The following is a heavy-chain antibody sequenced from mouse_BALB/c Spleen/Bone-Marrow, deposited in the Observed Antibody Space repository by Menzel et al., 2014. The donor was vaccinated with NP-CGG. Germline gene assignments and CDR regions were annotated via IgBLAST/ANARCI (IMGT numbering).Heavy chain of an antibody. CDR2: ITPSTGYI. V-gene: IGHV1-7*01. CDR3: ARPRFAY. Sequence: VQGVESGAELAKPGASVKMSCKASGYTFTSYWMHWIKQRPGQGLEWIGYITPSTGYIEYNQKFKDKATLTADKSSSTAYMQLSSLTSEDSAVYYCARPRFAYWGQGTLVTVSA. CDR1: GYTFTSYW. J-gene: IGHJ3*01.